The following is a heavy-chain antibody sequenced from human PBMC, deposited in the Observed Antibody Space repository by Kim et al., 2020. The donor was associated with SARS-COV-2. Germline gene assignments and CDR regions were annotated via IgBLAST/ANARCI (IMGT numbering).Heavy chain of an antibody. CDR3: ARDLKYVTIFGVVPEKNYYYYGMDV. Sequence: GGSLRLSCAASGFTFSSYAMHWVRQAPGKGLEWVAVISYDGSNKYYADSVKGRFTISRDNSKNTLYLQMNSLRAEDTAVYYCARDLKYVTIFGVVPEKNYYYYGMDVWGQGTTVTVSS. J-gene: IGHJ6*02. D-gene: IGHD3-3*01. V-gene: IGHV3-30-3*01. CDR1: GFTFSSYA. CDR2: ISYDGSNK.